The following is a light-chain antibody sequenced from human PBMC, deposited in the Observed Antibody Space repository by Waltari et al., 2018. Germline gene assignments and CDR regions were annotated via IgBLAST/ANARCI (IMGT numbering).Light chain of an antibody. CDR1: ALPRKY. V-gene: IGLV3-10*01. CDR2: EDN. J-gene: IGLJ1*01. Sequence: SYELRQPPSVSVSPGQTATITCPGAALPRKYAYWCQQKKTGTAPVMVIVEDNKRPSGIADRFSGSSSGTMATLTISGAQVEDEADYYCYSSDSSGLRVFGTGTTVSVL. CDR3: YSSDSSGLRV.